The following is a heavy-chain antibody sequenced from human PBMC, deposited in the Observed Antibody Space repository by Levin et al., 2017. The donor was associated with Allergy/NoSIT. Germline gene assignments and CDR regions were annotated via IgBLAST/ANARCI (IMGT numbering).Heavy chain of an antibody. D-gene: IGHD2/OR15-2a*01. CDR2: SNHSGNT. J-gene: IGHJ4*02. CDR3: ARSKYRRCGGVGCNTSSPPGY. CDR1: GGSFTNYY. Sequence: SETLSLTCTIYGGSFTNYYWSWIRQPPGKGLEWIGESNHSGNTNYNPSLKSRVTILVDTSKNQFSLKLNYVTAAEKGVYYCARSKYRRCGGVGCNTSSPPGYWGQGTLVTVSS. V-gene: IGHV4-34*01.